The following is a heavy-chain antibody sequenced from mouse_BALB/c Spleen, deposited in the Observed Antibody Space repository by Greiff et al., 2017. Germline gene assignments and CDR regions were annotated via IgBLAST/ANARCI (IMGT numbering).Heavy chain of an antibody. J-gene: IGHJ3*01. V-gene: IGHV5-6*01. Sequence: EVMLVESGGDLVKPGGSLKLSCAASGFTFSSYGMSWVRQTPDKRLEWVATISSGGSYTYYPDSVKGRFTISRDNAKNTLYLQMSSLKSEDTAMYYCASMITTEFAYWGQGTLVTVSA. CDR2: ISSGGSYT. CDR1: GFTFSSYG. CDR3: ASMITTEFAY. D-gene: IGHD2-4*01.